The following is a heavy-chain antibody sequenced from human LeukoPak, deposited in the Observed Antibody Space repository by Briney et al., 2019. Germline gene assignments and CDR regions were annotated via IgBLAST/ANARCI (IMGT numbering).Heavy chain of an antibody. CDR3: TTVYHSVAY. V-gene: IGHV3-15*01. CDR1: GFIFHNYW. CDR2: IKRNPDGGAT. Sequence: PGGSLRLSCGGYGFIFHNYWMDWVRQAPGKGLEWVGRIKRNPDGGATDFRETVKGRFSISRDDSENRLFLQMNTVKSWDTAVYYCTTVYHSVAYCGQETLVTVSS. J-gene: IGHJ4*02. D-gene: IGHD5-12*01.